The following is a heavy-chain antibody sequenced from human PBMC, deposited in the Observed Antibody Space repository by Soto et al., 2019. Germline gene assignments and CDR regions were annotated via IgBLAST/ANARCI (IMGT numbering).Heavy chain of an antibody. J-gene: IGHJ6*03. CDR1: GFTFSSYW. CDR2: IKQDGSEK. Sequence: GGSPRLSCAASGFTFSSYWMSWVRQAPGKGLEWVANIKQDGSEKYYVDSVKGRFTISRDNAKNSLYLQMNSLRAEDTAVYYCARAENEARKLTHDVPGYSSSWYFRDYYYYYMDVWGKGTTVTVSS. D-gene: IGHD6-13*01. CDR3: ARAENEARKLTHDVPGYSSSWYFRDYYYYYMDV. V-gene: IGHV3-7*01.